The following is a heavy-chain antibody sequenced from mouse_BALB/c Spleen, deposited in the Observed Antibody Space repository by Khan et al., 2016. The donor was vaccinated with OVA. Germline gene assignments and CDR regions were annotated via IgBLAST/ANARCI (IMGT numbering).Heavy chain of an antibody. CDR2: IDPFSGGT. CDR1: GYSFTSYY. D-gene: IGHD2-2*01. CDR3: TRHGYVAWFTY. V-gene: IGHV1S135*01. J-gene: IGHJ3*01. Sequence: VQLKQSGPELMKPGASVKISCKASGYSFTSYYIHWVMQSHGTSLEWIGNIDPFSGGTTYNQKFKGKATLTVDKSSSTSYIHLSNLTSEDSAVYYCTRHGYVAWFTYWGQGTLVTVSA.